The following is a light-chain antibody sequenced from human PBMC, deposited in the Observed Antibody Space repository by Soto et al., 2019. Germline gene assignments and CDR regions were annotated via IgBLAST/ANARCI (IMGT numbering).Light chain of an antibody. Sequence: QSVLTQPPSVSGAPGQRVTISCTGSSSNIGAGYDVHWYQQLPGTAPKLLIYGKSNRASGVNDRFFSSKSGTSASLAITVLQGEYEADYCCQAYDSSLSGVVFGGGTKVTVL. V-gene: IGLV1-40*01. CDR2: GKS. CDR3: QAYDSSLSGVV. J-gene: IGLJ2*01. CDR1: SSNIGAGYD.